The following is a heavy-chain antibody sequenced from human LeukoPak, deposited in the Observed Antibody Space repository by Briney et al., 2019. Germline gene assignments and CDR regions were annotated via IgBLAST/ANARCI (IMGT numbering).Heavy chain of an antibody. J-gene: IGHJ6*02. CDR3: ARDGGWLQTQNHYYYHGLAV. Sequence: SVKVSCKASGGAFSSYVITWVRQAPGQGPEGMGRIIPILDMADYAQKFQGRVTITADKSTRTAYMEMSSLRSEDTAVYYCARDGGWLQTQNHYYYHGLAVWGQGTTVTVSS. D-gene: IGHD5-24*01. CDR2: IIPILDMA. V-gene: IGHV1-69*04. CDR1: GGAFSSYV.